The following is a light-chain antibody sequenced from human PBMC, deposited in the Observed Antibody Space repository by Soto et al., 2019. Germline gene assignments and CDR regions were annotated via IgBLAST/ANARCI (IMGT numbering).Light chain of an antibody. CDR2: DAS. J-gene: IGKJ4*01. V-gene: IGKV3-11*01. Sequence: EIVMTQSPATLSLSPGERATLSCRASQSVGKYLDWYQQKPGQAPRLLIYDASSRATGIPDRFSGSGSGTDFTLTISRLEPEDFAVYYCQQRAGWPLTFGGGTKVDIK. CDR1: QSVGKY. CDR3: QQRAGWPLT.